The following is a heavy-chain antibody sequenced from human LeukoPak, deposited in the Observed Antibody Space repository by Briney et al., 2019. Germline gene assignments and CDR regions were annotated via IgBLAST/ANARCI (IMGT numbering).Heavy chain of an antibody. Sequence: SETLSLTCTASGGSISSHYWSWIRQPPGKGLEWIGYIYYSGSTNYNPSLKSRVTISVDTSKNQFSLKLSSVTAADTAVYYCARDPTGIDGFDIWGQGTMVTVSS. J-gene: IGHJ3*02. CDR3: ARDPTGIDGFDI. V-gene: IGHV4-59*11. D-gene: IGHD3-9*01. CDR2: IYYSGST. CDR1: GGSISSHY.